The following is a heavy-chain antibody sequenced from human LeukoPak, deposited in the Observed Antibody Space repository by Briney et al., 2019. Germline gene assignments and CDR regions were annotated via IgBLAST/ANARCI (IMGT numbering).Heavy chain of an antibody. D-gene: IGHD1-26*01. V-gene: IGHV3-11*04. J-gene: IGHJ4*02. CDR3: ARGGWETYFDY. CDR1: GFTLSDYY. CDR2: MSSSGTKI. Sequence: SGGSLRLPCAAAGFTLSDYYMSWIRQAPGRGLEWVSYMSSSGTKIYYTGSVKGRFTISRDIAKKSVYLQMNSLRAEDTAVYYCARGGWETYFDYWGLGTLVTVPS.